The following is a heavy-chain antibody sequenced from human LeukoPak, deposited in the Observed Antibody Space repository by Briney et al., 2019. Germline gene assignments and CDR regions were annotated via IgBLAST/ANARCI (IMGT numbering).Heavy chain of an antibody. CDR2: MNPNSGNT. Sequence: ASVKVSCKASGYTFTSYDINWVRQATGQGLEWMGWMNPNSGNTGYAQKFQGRVTMTRNTSISTAYMELSSLRSEDTAVYYCARAVYFWVRDPITMVRGVKIYYYYMDVWGKGTTVTVSS. D-gene: IGHD3-10*01. V-gene: IGHV1-8*01. CDR1: GYTFTSYD. CDR3: ARAVYFWVRDPITMVRGVKIYYYYMDV. J-gene: IGHJ6*03.